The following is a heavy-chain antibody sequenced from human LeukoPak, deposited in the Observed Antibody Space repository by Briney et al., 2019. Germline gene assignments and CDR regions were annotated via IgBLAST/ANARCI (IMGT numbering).Heavy chain of an antibody. J-gene: IGHJ4*02. CDR2: IYYSGST. V-gene: IGHV4-59*08. CDR3: ARHKDSGYDFDY. D-gene: IGHD5-12*01. Sequence: PSETLSLTCTVSGGSISSYYWSWIRQPPGKGLEWIGYIYYSGSTNYNPSLKSRVTISVDTSKNQFSLKLSSVTAADTAVYYCARHKDSGYDFDYWGQGTLVTVSS. CDR1: GGSISSYY.